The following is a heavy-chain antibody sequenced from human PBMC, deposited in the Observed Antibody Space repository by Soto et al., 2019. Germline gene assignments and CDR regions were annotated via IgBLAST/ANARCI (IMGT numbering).Heavy chain of an antibody. CDR1: GGCISSYY. J-gene: IGHJ4*02. V-gene: IGHV4-39*01. Sequence: PSETLSLTCTVSGGCISSYYGAWIRQPPGKGLEWIGSIYYSGSTYYNPSLKSRVTISVDTSENEFSLKLSSVTAADTALYYCARQGPNYDSESYFPPPEYWGQGTLVTVSS. CDR2: IYYSGST. D-gene: IGHD3-10*01. CDR3: ARQGPNYDSESYFPPPEY.